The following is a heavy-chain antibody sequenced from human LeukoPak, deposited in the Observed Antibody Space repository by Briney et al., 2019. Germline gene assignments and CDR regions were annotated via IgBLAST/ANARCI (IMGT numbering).Heavy chain of an antibody. J-gene: IGHJ6*02. D-gene: IGHD4-23*01. CDR2: ISGSGGST. CDR1: GFTFSSYW. CDR3: AKPLRWDYYYYGMDV. V-gene: IGHV3-23*01. Sequence: GGSLRLSCEVSGFTFSSYWMNWVRQAPGKGLEWVSAISGSGGSTYYADSVKGRFTISRDNSKNTLYLQMNSLRAEDTAVYYCAKPLRWDYYYYGMDVWGQGTTVTVSS.